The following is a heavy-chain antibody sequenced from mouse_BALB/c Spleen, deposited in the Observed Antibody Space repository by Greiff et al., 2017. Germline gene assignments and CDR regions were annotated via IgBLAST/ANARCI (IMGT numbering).Heavy chain of an antibody. V-gene: IGHV2-9*02. CDR2: IWAGGST. CDR1: GFSLTSYG. CDR3: AREGDYGDYWYFDV. D-gene: IGHD2-13*01. Sequence: QVQLQQSGPGLVAPSQSLSITCTVSGFSLTSYGVHWVRQPPGKGLEWLGVIWAGGSTNYNSALMSRLSISKDNSKSQVFLKMNSLQTDDTAMYYCAREGDYGDYWYFDVWGAGTTVTVSS. J-gene: IGHJ1*01.